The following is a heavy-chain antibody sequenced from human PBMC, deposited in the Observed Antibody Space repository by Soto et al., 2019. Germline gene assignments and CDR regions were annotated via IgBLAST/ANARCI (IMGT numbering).Heavy chain of an antibody. V-gene: IGHV4-31*03. CDR1: GGSISSGGYY. J-gene: IGHJ4*02. CDR2: IYYSGST. D-gene: IGHD3-10*01. CDR3: ARGFTMVRGVIHTPYFDY. Sequence: QVQLQESGPGLVKPSQTLSLTCTVSGGSISSGGYYWSWIRQHPGKGLEWIGYIYYSGSTYYNPSLKSRVTISVDTSKNQFSLTLSFVTAAVTAVYYCARGFTMVRGVIHTPYFDYWGQGTLVTVSS.